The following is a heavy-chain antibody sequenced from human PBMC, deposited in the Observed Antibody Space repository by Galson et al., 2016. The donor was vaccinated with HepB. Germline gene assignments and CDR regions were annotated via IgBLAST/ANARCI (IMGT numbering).Heavy chain of an antibody. CDR1: GYSFSKYW. J-gene: IGHJ4*02. Sequence: QSGAEVKKPGASLKISCQGSGYSFSKYWIVWVRQMPGKGLEWMGIIYPGDSDTTYSPSFQGQVTNSADKSISTAYLQWSSLKASDTAMYYCARQVGATHDHWGQGTLVTVSS. CDR3: ARQVGATHDH. D-gene: IGHD1-26*01. V-gene: IGHV5-51*01. CDR2: IYPGDSDT.